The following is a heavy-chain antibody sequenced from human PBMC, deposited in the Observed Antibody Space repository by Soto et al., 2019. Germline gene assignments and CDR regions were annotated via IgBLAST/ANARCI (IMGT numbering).Heavy chain of an antibody. CDR1: GGSISSYY. D-gene: IGHD3-10*01. V-gene: IGHV4-59*01. CDR3: ASTYYYGSGSYRLDAFDI. Sequence: QVQLQESGPGLVKPSETLSLTCTVSGGSISSYYWSWIRQPPGKGLEWIGYIYYSGSTNYNPSLKSRVPISVDTSKNQFSLKLSSVTAADTAVYYCASTYYYGSGSYRLDAFDIWGQGTMVTVSS. J-gene: IGHJ3*02. CDR2: IYYSGST.